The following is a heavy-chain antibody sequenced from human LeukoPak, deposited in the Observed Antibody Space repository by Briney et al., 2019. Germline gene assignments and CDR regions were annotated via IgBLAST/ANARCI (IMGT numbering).Heavy chain of an antibody. Sequence: GGSLRLSCAASGFTFTNYAMTWVRQAPGKGLEWVSAVSDSGATTYYADSVKGRFTISRDNAKNSLYLQMNSLRAEDTAVYYCARLDPGKGYWGQGTLVTVSS. CDR1: GFTFTNYA. D-gene: IGHD4-23*01. CDR2: VSDSGATT. CDR3: ARLDPGKGY. J-gene: IGHJ4*02. V-gene: IGHV3-23*01.